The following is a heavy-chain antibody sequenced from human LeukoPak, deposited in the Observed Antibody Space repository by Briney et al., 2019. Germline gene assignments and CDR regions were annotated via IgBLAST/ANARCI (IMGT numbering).Heavy chain of an antibody. J-gene: IGHJ4*02. CDR1: ASSVNSSPYY. D-gene: IGHD3-22*01. CDR3: AKHEGSYFDKSGYTFEY. V-gene: IGHV4-39*01. CDR2: IHYSGNT. Sequence: PSETLSLTCTVSASSVNSSPYYWGWVRQPPGKGLEWIGSIHYSGNTYYNPSLKSRVTISVDTSRNQFSLKLSSVSAADRGIYYCAKHEGSYFDKSGYTFEYWGQGTLVTVSS.